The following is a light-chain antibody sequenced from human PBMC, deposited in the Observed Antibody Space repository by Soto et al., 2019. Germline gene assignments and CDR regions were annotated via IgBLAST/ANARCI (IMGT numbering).Light chain of an antibody. CDR3: CLYGGSNNYVV. CDR1: SSDVGKYTF. V-gene: IGLV2-23*02. J-gene: IGLJ2*01. Sequence: QSALTQPASVSGAPGQSITISCTGTSSDVGKYTFVSWYGQHPGKAPTLIIFEVNKRPSGVSNRFSGSKSGNTASLTISGLQAEDEANYYCCLYGGSNNYVVFGGGTKVTVL. CDR2: EVN.